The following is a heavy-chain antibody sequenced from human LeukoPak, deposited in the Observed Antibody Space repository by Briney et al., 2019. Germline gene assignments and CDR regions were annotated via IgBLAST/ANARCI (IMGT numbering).Heavy chain of an antibody. CDR3: ARNNPFGGY. V-gene: IGHV3-7*03. Sequence: PGGSLRLSCAASGFTFSSYWMTWVRQAPGKGLEWVANIKGDGSEKHYVDSVKGQFTISRDNAKNSLYLQMNSLRAEDTAVYYCARNNPFGGYWGQGTLVTVSS. J-gene: IGHJ4*02. D-gene: IGHD3-16*01. CDR2: IKGDGSEK. CDR1: GFTFSSYW.